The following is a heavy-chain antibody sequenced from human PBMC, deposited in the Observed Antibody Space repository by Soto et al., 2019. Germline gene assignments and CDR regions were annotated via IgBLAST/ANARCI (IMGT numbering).Heavy chain of an antibody. CDR3: ARDQLYYNDISGRPLNAFDV. Sequence: PGGSLRLSCAAAGFSVSTRHISWVRQAPGKGLEWVSVIYSGGATHYAVSVKGRLIISRDKSKNTVDLQMNSLRAEDTAVYYCARDQLYYNDISGRPLNAFDVWGQGTMVTVSS. V-gene: IGHV3-66*01. CDR2: IYSGGAT. D-gene: IGHD3-22*01. J-gene: IGHJ3*01. CDR1: GFSVSTRH.